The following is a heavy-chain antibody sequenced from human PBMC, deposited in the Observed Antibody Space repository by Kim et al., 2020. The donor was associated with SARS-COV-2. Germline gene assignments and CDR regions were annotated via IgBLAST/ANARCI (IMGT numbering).Heavy chain of an antibody. CDR3: ARDSVAGVVVDAFNI. Sequence: SVKVSCKASGGSFYHYILNWVRQAPGQGLEWMGAIDTISGNVNYAQKFRGRVTIDTDASTSTAYMELNSLRFEDTALYYCARDSVAGVVVDAFNICG. V-gene: IGHV1-69*16. J-gene: IGHJ3*02. D-gene: IGHD7-27*01. CDR2: IDTISGNV. CDR1: GGSFYHYI.